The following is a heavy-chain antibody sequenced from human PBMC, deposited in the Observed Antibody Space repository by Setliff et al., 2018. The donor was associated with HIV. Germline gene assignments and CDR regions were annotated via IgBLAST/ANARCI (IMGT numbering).Heavy chain of an antibody. CDR2: IYYSGTI. V-gene: IGHV4-39*07. D-gene: IGHD2-8*01. CDR3: ARTGWAQLIQGAWFGP. J-gene: IGHJ5*02. Sequence: SETLSLTCDVSGGSLSNPNYYWAWIRQPPGKGLEWIGSIYYSGTIYYNPSLKSRVTMSLAMSKNQFSLRLNSLTAADTAKYYCARTGWAQLIQGAWFGPWGQGVLVTVSS. CDR1: GGSLSNPNYY.